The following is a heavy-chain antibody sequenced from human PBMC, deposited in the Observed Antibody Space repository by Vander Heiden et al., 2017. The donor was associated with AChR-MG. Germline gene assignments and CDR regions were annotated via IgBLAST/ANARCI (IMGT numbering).Heavy chain of an antibody. CDR3: AKWDYYDSSGYRTIDY. CDR1: GFTFSSYA. V-gene: IGHV3-23*01. CDR2: ISGSGGST. D-gene: IGHD3-22*01. J-gene: IGHJ4*02. Sequence: EVQLLESGGGLVQPGGSLRLPCAASGFTFSSYAMSWVRQAPGKGLEWVSAISGSGGSTYYADSVKGRFTISRDNSKNTLYLQMNSLRAEDTAVYYCAKWDYYDSSGYRTIDYWGQGTLVTVSS.